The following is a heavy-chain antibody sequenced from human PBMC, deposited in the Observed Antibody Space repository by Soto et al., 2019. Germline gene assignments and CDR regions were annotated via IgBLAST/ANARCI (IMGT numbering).Heavy chain of an antibody. CDR2: IKQDGGEK. CDR1: RFTFSTYW. J-gene: IGHJ6*02. CDR3: ARVGMTANYYYYGMDV. D-gene: IGHD2-21*02. Sequence: EVQLVESGGGLVQPGGSLRLPCVASRFTFSTYWITWVRQAPGKGLEWVANIKQDGGEKYYVDSVKGRFTISRDNAKNSVYLQMSSLRAEDTAVYYCARVGMTANYYYYGMDVWGQGTTVTVSS. V-gene: IGHV3-7*03.